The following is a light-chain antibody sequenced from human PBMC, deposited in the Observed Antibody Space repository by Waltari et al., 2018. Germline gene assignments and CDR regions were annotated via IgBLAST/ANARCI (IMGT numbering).Light chain of an antibody. V-gene: IGKV3-20*01. CDR3: QQYGSSPFT. CDR2: DAS. J-gene: IGKJ3*01. Sequence: EIVLTQSPGTLSLSPGERATLSCRASQSVSSSYLAWYQQKPGQAPRLLIYDASSRATGIPDRFSGTGSGTDFTLTICRLEPEDFAVYYCQQYGSSPFTFGPGTKVDIK. CDR1: QSVSSSY.